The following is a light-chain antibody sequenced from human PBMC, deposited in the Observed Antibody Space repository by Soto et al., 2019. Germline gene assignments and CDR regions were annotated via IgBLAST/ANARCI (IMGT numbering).Light chain of an antibody. J-gene: IGLJ3*02. V-gene: IGLV2-14*01. Sequence: QSVLTQPASVSGSPGQSINIYCTGTNSDVGGYDYVSWYKQYPGQAPKVIIYEVTYRPSGVSARFSGSTSGTTASLTISDLQTEDEADYYCSSFTNSNTWVFGGGTQLTVL. CDR3: SSFTNSNTWV. CDR2: EVT. CDR1: NSDVGGYDY.